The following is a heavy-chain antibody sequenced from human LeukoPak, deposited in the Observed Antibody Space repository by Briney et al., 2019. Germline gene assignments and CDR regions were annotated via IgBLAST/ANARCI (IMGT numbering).Heavy chain of an antibody. CDR1: GFSLSSHD. V-gene: IGHV3-13*04. CDR2: ISATGDT. D-gene: IGHD4-17*01. J-gene: IGHJ3*02. CDR3: ARSGTTMTGDGLDI. Sequence: GGSLRLSCAASGFSLSSHDMHWVRQVTGKGLEWVSGISATGDTYYLGLVKGRFTISRENAKTALHLQMNSMRAGDTAVYYCARSGTTMTGDGLDIWGQGTMVTVSS.